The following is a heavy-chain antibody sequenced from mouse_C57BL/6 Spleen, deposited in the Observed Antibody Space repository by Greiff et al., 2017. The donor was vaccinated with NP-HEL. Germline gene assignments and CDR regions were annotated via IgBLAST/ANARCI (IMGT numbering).Heavy chain of an antibody. D-gene: IGHD1-1*01. CDR1: GYAFSSYW. Sequence: VQLQQSGAELVKPGASVKISCKASGYAFSSYWMNWVKQRPGKGLEWIGQIYPGDGDTNYNGKFKGKATLTADKSSSTAYMQLSSLTSEDSSVYVCARGDYGSSYFNYWGQGTTLTVSS. V-gene: IGHV1-80*01. CDR2: IYPGDGDT. J-gene: IGHJ2*01. CDR3: ARGDYGSSYFNY.